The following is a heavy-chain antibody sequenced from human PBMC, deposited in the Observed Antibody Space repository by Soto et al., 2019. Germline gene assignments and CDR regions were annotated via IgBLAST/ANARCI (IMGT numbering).Heavy chain of an antibody. J-gene: IGHJ4*02. CDR3: ARGGSSILIYYFDY. CDR2: IWYDGSNK. V-gene: IGHV3-33*01. CDR1: GFTFSSYG. D-gene: IGHD1-26*01. Sequence: QVQLVESGGGVVQPGRSLRLSCAASGFTFSSYGMHWVRQAPGKGLEWVAVIWYDGSNKYYADSVKGRFTISRDNSKNTLYLQMNSLRAEDTAVYYCARGGSSILIYYFDYWGQGTLVTVSS.